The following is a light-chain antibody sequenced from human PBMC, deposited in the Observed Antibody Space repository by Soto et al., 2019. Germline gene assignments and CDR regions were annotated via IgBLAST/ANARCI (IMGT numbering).Light chain of an antibody. Sequence: EMVLTQSPGTLSLSPGERATLSCRSSQSVGSNYLACFQQKPGQPPRLLIHATSTRATGIPDRFSGSGSGTDFTLSISRLEPADFAVYYCQQYDSSLPWTFGQGTPMELK. CDR3: QQYDSSLPWT. CDR2: ATS. J-gene: IGKJ1*01. CDR1: QSVGSNY. V-gene: IGKV3-20*01.